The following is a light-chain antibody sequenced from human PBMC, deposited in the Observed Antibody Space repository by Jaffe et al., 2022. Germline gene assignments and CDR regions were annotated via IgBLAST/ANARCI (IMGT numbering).Light chain of an antibody. CDR1: ALPTRF. CDR3: FSTDNSGNYWV. Sequence: SYELTQPPSVSVSPGQTARITCSGDALPTRFTYWYQQKSGLAPVLVMYEDNKRPSAIPERFSGSSSGTMATLIINGAQVEDEADYYCFSTDNSGNYWVFGGGTKLTVL. J-gene: IGLJ3*02. V-gene: IGLV3-10*01. CDR2: EDN.